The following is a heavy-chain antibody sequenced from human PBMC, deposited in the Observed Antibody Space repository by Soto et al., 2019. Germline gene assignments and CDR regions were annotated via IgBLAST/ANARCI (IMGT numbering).Heavy chain of an antibody. V-gene: IGHV4-34*01. CDR3: AKSPKKAGPQVFDY. CDR1: GGSFNDYY. Sequence: SETLSLTCAVSGGSFNDYYWIWIRQPPGKGLEWLGDIRDSGSTNYNPSLKSRVTISVDTSRKQFSLKLTSVTAADTAVYYCAKSPKKAGPQVFDYWGQGTLVTVSS. D-gene: IGHD6-19*01. J-gene: IGHJ4*02. CDR2: IRDSGST.